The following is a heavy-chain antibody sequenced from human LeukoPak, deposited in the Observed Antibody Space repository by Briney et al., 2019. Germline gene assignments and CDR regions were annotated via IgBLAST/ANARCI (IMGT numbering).Heavy chain of an antibody. CDR2: IKQDGCEK. CDR1: GFTFSSRDW. D-gene: IGHD6-19*01. V-gene: IGHV3-7*01. CDR3: ARLAVGGWAFRY. Sequence: GGSLRLSCVASGFTFSSRDWMTWVRQAPGKGLEWVANIKQDGCEKNYVDSVKGRFTISRDNAKNSVDLQMNSLRAEDTAVYYCARLAVGGWAFRYWGQGTLVTVSS. J-gene: IGHJ4*02.